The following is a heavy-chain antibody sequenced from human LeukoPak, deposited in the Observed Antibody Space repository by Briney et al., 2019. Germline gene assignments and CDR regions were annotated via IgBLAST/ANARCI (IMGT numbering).Heavy chain of an antibody. CDR2: INHSGST. CDR1: GGSFSGYY. J-gene: IGHJ2*01. Sequence: KPSETLSLTCAVYGGSFSGYYWSWIRQPPGKGLEWIGEINHSGSTNYNPSLKSRVTISLNTSKNQFSLKLSSVTAADRAVFYCARRVWFGESSHWSFDLWGGGTLVTVSS. V-gene: IGHV4-34*01. CDR3: ARRVWFGESSHWSFDL. D-gene: IGHD3-10*01.